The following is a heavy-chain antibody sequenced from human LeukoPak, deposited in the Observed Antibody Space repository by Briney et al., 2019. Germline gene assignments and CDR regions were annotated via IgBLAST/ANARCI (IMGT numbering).Heavy chain of an antibody. CDR3: ARSAR. J-gene: IGHJ4*02. V-gene: IGHV3-7*01. Sequence: GGSLRLSCAASGFTSGTYWMSWVRQAPGKGLEWVANINQDGSAQYYVDSVKGRFTISRDNAKSSLYLQMNSLRAEDTAVYYCARSARWGQGTLVTVSS. CDR2: INQDGSAQ. CDR1: GFTSGTYW.